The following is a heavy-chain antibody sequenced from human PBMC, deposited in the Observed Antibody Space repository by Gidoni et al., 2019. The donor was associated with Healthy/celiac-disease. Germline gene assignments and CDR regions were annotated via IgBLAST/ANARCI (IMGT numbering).Heavy chain of an antibody. J-gene: IGHJ6*02. CDR1: VPPFTGYY. CDR3: ARDFCSGGSCFYGMDV. CDR2: INPNSGGT. Sequence: VLLLHGGAKVKKRGSSVKASSEALVPPFTGYYVHWVRQAPGQGLACMGWINPNSGGTNYAQKFQGRVTMTRDTAISTAYMELSRLRSDDTAVYYCARDFCSGGSCFYGMDVWGQGTTVTVSS. D-gene: IGHD2-15*01. V-gene: IGHV1-2*02.